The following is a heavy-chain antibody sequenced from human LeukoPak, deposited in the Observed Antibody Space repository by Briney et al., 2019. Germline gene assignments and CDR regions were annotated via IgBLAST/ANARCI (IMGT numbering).Heavy chain of an antibody. Sequence: ASVKVSCKASGYTFTSYGISWVRQAPGQGLEWMGWISAYNGNTNYAQTLQGRVTMTTDTSTSTAYMELRSLRSDDTAVYSCARESQWELLAGSFDYWGQGTLVTVSS. CDR2: ISAYNGNT. CDR1: GYTFTSYG. D-gene: IGHD1-26*01. CDR3: ARESQWELLAGSFDY. J-gene: IGHJ4*02. V-gene: IGHV1-18*01.